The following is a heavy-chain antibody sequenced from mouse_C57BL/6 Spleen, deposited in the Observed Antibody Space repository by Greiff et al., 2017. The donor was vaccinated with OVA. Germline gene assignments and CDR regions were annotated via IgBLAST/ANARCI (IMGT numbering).Heavy chain of an antibody. V-gene: IGHV1-69*01. CDR2: IDPSDSYT. Sequence: QVQLQQPGAELVMPGASVKLSCKASGYTFTSYWMHWVKQRPGQGLEWIGEIDPSDSYTNYNQKFKGKSTLTVDKSSSTAYMQLSSLTSEDSAVYYCARGFYYDYDGVDYWGQGTTLTASS. J-gene: IGHJ2*01. CDR1: GYTFTSYW. D-gene: IGHD2-4*01. CDR3: ARGFYYDYDGVDY.